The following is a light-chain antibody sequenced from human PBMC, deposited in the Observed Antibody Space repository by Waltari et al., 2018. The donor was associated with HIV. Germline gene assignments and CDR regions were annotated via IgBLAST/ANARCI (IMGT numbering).Light chain of an antibody. CDR3: ASWDDSLSGLV. V-gene: IGLV1-47*01. CDR1: SSNIGVTY. CDR2: RNN. Sequence: SVLTQPPSASGTPGQRVTISCSGSSSNIGVTYVYWYQQLPGTTPTLLIQRNNQRPAGVPDRFSGSKSGTSASLAISGLRSEDEADYYCASWDDSLSGLVFGGGTKLTVL. J-gene: IGLJ2*01.